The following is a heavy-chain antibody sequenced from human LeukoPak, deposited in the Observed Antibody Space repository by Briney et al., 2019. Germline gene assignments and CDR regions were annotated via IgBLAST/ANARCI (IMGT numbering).Heavy chain of an antibody. CDR1: GFTFSSYS. CDR3: ARGVGLGGWFDP. V-gene: IGHV3-21*01. Sequence: GGSLRLSCAASGFTFSSYSMNWVRQAPGKGLEWVSSISSSSSYIYYADSVKGRFTISRDNAKNSLYLQMNSLRAEDTAVYYCARGVGLGGWFDPWGQGTLVTASS. J-gene: IGHJ5*02. CDR2: ISSSSSYI. D-gene: IGHD3-16*01.